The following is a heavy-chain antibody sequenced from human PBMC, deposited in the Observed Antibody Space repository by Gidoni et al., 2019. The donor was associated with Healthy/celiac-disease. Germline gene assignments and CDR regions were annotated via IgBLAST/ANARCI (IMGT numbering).Heavy chain of an antibody. CDR2: ISVSGGAT. Sequence: EVQLLESGGGLVQPGGSLRLSCAGSGFTFRTYAMSGVRQAPGKGLGCVSAISVSGGATYYADSVKGRFTISRHNFKNTLYLQMNSLGVDDTAVYYCAKFNWNDVRVHFDLWGQGILVTVSS. J-gene: IGHJ4*02. CDR1: GFTFRTYA. D-gene: IGHD1-1*01. V-gene: IGHV3-23*01. CDR3: AKFNWNDVRVHFDL.